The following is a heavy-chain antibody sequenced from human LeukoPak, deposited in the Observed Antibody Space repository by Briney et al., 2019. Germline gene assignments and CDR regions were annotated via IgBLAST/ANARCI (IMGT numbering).Heavy chain of an antibody. CDR1: GFTVSSNF. V-gene: IGHV3-53*01. Sequence: PGGSLRLSCAASGFTVSSNFLSWVRQAPGKGLEWVSLIYSGGSTDYTDSVKGRFTISRDNSKSTLYLQMNSLRAEDTAVYYCARRAGGYSHPYDYWGQGTLVTVSS. D-gene: IGHD4-23*01. J-gene: IGHJ4*02. CDR2: IYSGGST. CDR3: ARRAGGYSHPYDY.